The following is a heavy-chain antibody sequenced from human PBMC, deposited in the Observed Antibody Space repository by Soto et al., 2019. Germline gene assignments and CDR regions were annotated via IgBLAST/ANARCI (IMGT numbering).Heavy chain of an antibody. V-gene: IGHV4-30-2*01. CDR1: GGSISSGGYS. D-gene: IGHD6-19*01. CDR3: ARAGGLGAVAADY. Sequence: QLQLQESGSGLVKPSQTLSLTCAVSGGSISSGGYSWSWIRQPPGKGLEWIGYIYHSGSTYYNPPRKSRVTRSVDRSKNQFSLKLSSATAADTAVYYCARAGGLGAVAADYWGQGTLVTVSS. J-gene: IGHJ4*02. CDR2: IYHSGST.